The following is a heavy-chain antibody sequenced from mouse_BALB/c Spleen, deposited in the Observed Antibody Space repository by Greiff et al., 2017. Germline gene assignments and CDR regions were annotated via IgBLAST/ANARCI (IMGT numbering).Heavy chain of an antibody. CDR2: INPSTGNT. CDR1: GYTFTGTW. CDR3: ARRRSYYGYDRKLFDY. D-gene: IGHD2-2*01. J-gene: IGHJ2*01. V-gene: IGHV1-7*01. Sequence: VQLQQSGAELAKPGASVKMSCKASGYTFTGTWMHWVKQRPGQGLEWIGIINPSTGNTKYNQKFKDKAPLTADKSSSTAYMQLSSLTSEDSAVYYCARRRSYYGYDRKLFDYWGQGTTLTVS.